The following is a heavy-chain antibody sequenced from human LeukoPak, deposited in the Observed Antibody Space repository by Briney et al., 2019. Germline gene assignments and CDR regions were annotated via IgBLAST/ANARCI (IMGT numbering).Heavy chain of an antibody. D-gene: IGHD5-12*01. Sequence: PGGSLRLSCAASGFTFSSYGMHWVRQAPGKGLEWVADIWYDGSNKYYADSVKGRFTISRDNSKNTLYLQMNNLRAEDTAVYYCAKGSLVWWLPPPAYFDYWGQGTLVTVSS. J-gene: IGHJ4*02. V-gene: IGHV3-33*06. CDR2: IWYDGSNK. CDR3: AKGSLVWWLPPPAYFDY. CDR1: GFTFSSYG.